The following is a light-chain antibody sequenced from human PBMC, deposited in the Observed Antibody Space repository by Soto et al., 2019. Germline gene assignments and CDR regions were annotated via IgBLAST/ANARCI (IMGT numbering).Light chain of an antibody. CDR2: GAS. CDR3: QQSYTSPTT. V-gene: IGKV1-39*01. CDR1: QSIGKH. Sequence: DIQMTQSPSFLSASVGDRVTITCRASQSIGKHLNWYQQKPGKAPKFLIYGASTLQSGVPSRFTGSGSGTDFTLTVNSLQAEYFATYYCQQSYTSPTTFGQGTRLDI. J-gene: IGKJ5*01.